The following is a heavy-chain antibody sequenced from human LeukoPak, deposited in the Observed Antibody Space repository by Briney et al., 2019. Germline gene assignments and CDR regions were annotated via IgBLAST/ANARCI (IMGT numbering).Heavy chain of an antibody. V-gene: IGHV1-46*01. CDR3: ARHQGAGEYPFDY. CDR2: INPSDGST. J-gene: IGHJ4*02. D-gene: IGHD2/OR15-2a*01. Sequence: ASVKVSCEASGYTFTSYYMHWVWQAPGQGLEWMGIINPSDGSTTYAQRFQGRVTLTRDTSTSTVYMELSSLRSEDTAVYYCARHQGAGEYPFDYWGQGTLVTVSS. CDR1: GYTFTSYY.